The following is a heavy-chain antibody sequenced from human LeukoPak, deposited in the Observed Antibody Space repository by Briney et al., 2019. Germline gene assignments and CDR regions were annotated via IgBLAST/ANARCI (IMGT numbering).Heavy chain of an antibody. Sequence: VKVSCKASGYTFTGYYMHWVRQAPGQGLEWMGWINPNTGDTNYAQKFQGRVTMTRDTSITTAYMELTRLRSDDTAVYYCARTQPEGRFDPWGQGTLVTVSS. D-gene: IGHD1-14*01. CDR1: GYTFTGYY. J-gene: IGHJ5*02. CDR2: INPNTGDT. V-gene: IGHV1-2*02. CDR3: ARTQPEGRFDP.